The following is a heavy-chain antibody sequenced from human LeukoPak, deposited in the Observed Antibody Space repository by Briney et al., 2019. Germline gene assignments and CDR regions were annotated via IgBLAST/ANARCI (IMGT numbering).Heavy chain of an antibody. D-gene: IGHD2-2*02. Sequence: PGGSLRLSCAASGFTFSGSAMHWVRQASGKGLEWVGRIRSEANSYTTAYAASVKGRFTISRDDSKNTAYLQMNSLKTEDTAVYYCTIGYCSSTSCYTRGYWGQGTLVTVSS. CDR3: TIGYCSSTSCYTRGY. CDR2: IRSEANSYTT. CDR1: GFTFSGSA. J-gene: IGHJ4*02. V-gene: IGHV3-73*01.